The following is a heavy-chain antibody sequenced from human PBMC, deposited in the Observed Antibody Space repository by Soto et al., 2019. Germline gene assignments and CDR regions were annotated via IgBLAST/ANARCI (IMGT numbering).Heavy chain of an antibody. Sequence: VKVSCKASGGTFSSYAISWVRQAPGQGLEWMGGIIPIFGTANYAQKFQGRVTITADKSTSTAYMELSSLRSEDTAVYYCARGVYYYDSSGYYSSNHGDVWGQGTTVTVSS. J-gene: IGHJ6*02. CDR2: IIPIFGTA. CDR1: GGTFSSYA. D-gene: IGHD3-22*01. CDR3: ARGVYYYDSSGYYSSNHGDV. V-gene: IGHV1-69*06.